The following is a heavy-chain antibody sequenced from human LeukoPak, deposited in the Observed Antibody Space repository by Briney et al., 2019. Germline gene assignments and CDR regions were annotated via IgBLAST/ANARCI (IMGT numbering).Heavy chain of an antibody. V-gene: IGHV3-66*02. CDR2: IYSASST. CDR1: GFAVSSNY. CDR3: ARVYGSYYAFDI. D-gene: IGHD4-17*01. Sequence: GGSLRLSCAAAGFAVSSNYMSWVRQAPGKGLEWVSIIYSASSTYYADSVKGRFTISRDNSKNTLYLQMNSLRAEDTAVHYCARVYGSYYAFDIWGQGTLVTVSS. J-gene: IGHJ3*02.